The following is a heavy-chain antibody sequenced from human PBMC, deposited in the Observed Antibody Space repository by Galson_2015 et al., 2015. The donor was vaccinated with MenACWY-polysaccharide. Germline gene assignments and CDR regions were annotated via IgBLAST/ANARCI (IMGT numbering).Heavy chain of an antibody. J-gene: IGHJ4*02. V-gene: IGHV4-31*03. CDR1: GNTISSGGYY. CDR2: VDYSGNS. CDR3: ANNVGWYAYDY. Sequence: TLSLTCSVSGNTISSGGYYWTWVRQRPGKGLEWIGHVDYSGNSYYSPSLKSRVAISVDTSRNQFSLKLSFVTAADTAVYYCANNVGWYAYDYWGQGTLVTVSS. D-gene: IGHD6-19*01.